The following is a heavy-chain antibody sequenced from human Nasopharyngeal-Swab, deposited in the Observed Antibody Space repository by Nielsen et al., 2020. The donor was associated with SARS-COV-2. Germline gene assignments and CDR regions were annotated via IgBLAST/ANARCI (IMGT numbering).Heavy chain of an antibody. CDR3: ARTTRGFHYFDY. D-gene: IGHD2-15*01. Sequence: SETLSLTCTVSGGSISSYYWSWIRQPPGKGLEWIGYIYYSGSTNYNPSLKSRVTISVDTSKNQFSLKLSSVTAADTAVYYCARTTRGFHYFDYWGQGTLVTVSS. V-gene: IGHV4-59*08. CDR2: IYYSGST. CDR1: GGSISSYY. J-gene: IGHJ4*02.